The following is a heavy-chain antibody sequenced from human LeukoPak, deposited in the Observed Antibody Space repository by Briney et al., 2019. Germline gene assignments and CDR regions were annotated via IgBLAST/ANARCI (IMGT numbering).Heavy chain of an antibody. J-gene: IGHJ4*02. D-gene: IGHD2/OR15-2a*01. V-gene: IGHV3-53*01. CDR2: IYSGGST. CDR1: GFTVSSNY. Sequence: GGSLRLSCAASGFTVSSNYMSWVRQAPGKGLEWVSVIYSGGSTYYADSVKGRFTISRDNSKNTLYLQMNSLRAEDTAVYYCAKAPIPYSLHSHFDYWGQGTLVTVSS. CDR3: AKAPIPYSLHSHFDY.